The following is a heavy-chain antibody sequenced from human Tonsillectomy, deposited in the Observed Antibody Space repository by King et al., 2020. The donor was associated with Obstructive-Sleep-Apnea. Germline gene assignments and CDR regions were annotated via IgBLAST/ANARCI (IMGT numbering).Heavy chain of an antibody. D-gene: IGHD2-15*01. CDR2: INTNTGNP. CDR3: AVQGSVGTRSMNY. Sequence: VQLVQSGSELKKPGASVKVSCKASGYTFTNYAVNWVRQAPGQGLEWMGWINTNTGNPTYAQDFTGRFVLSLDTSVSTAFLEIRSLKAEDTAVFYCAVQGSVGTRSMNYWGQGTLVTVSS. J-gene: IGHJ4*02. CDR1: GYTFTNYA. V-gene: IGHV7-4-1*02.